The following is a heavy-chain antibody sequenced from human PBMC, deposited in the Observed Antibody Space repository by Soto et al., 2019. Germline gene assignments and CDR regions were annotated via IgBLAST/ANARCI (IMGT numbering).Heavy chain of an antibody. V-gene: IGHV1-69*13. J-gene: IGHJ4*02. D-gene: IGHD5-12*01. CDR3: ARARPTRYSGYEYSDY. CDR2: SIPIFGTA. CDR1: GGAFNNYP. Sequence: SVKVSCKAAGGAFNNYPITWVRQAPGQGLEWMGGSIPIFGTANYAQKFQGRVTISVDESTSTAYMELSSLRSEDTAVYYCARARPTRYSGYEYSDYWGQGTLVPVS.